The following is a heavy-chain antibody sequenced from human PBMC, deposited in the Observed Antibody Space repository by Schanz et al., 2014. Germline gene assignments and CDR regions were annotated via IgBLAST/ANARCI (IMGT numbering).Heavy chain of an antibody. CDR3: AKDLYNYGIFDS. V-gene: IGHV3-23*01. D-gene: IGHD3-16*01. Sequence: EVQLLESGGGLVQPGGSLRLSCAGSGFTFSSYAMRWVRQTPGKGLEWVSRMIGSGSSVFYADSVKGRFTISRDNLKKTVYLQINSLRADDTAVYYCAKDLYNYGIFDSWGQGTLVTVSS. CDR2: MIGSGSSV. CDR1: GFTFSSYA. J-gene: IGHJ5*01.